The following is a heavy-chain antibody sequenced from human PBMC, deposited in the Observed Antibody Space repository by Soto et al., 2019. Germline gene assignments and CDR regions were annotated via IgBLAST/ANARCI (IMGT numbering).Heavy chain of an antibody. Sequence: SETLSLTCTVSGGSISSSSYYWGWIRQPPGKGLEWIGSIYYSGSTYYNPSLKSRVTISVDTSKNQFSLKLSSVTAADTAVYYCARHPSFLGYYDSSAYFDYWGQGTLVTVSS. J-gene: IGHJ4*02. CDR2: IYYSGST. D-gene: IGHD3-22*01. V-gene: IGHV4-39*01. CDR3: ARHPSFLGYYDSSAYFDY. CDR1: GGSISSSSYY.